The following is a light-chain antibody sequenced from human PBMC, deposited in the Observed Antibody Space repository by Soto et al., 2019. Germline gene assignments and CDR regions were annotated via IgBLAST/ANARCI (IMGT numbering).Light chain of an antibody. CDR3: QQYNNWPPLT. V-gene: IGKV3-15*01. Sequence: EIVMTQSPATLSVSLGEIATLSCRASQSVSSNLAWYQQKPGQALRLLLFGASTRATGIPAWFSGSGSGTEFTLTISSLQSEYFAVYYCQQYNNWPPLTFGGGTKVEIK. CDR2: GAS. J-gene: IGKJ4*01. CDR1: QSVSSN.